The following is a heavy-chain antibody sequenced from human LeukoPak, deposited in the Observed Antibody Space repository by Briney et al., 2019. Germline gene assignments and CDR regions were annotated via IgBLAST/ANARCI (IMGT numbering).Heavy chain of an antibody. J-gene: IGHJ3*02. CDR1: GGSISGSSYY. Sequence: SETLSLTCTVSGGSISGSSYYWGWIRQPPGKGLEWIGYIYYSGSTYYNPSLKSRVTISVDTSKNQFSLKLSSVTAADTAVYYCARDRAFDIWGQGTMVTVSS. CDR2: IYYSGST. CDR3: ARDRAFDI. V-gene: IGHV4-31*03.